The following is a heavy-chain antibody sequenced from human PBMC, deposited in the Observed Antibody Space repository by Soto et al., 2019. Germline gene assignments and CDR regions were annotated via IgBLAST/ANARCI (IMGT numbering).Heavy chain of an antibody. Sequence: ASVKVSCKASGYTFTGYYMHWVRQAPGQGLEWMGWINPNSGGTNYAQKFQGWVTMTRDTSISTAYMELSRLRSDDTAVYYCASGNMVRGGHYYYGMDVWGQGTTVTVSS. CDR1: GYTFTGYY. J-gene: IGHJ6*02. CDR3: ASGNMVRGGHYYYGMDV. CDR2: INPNSGGT. D-gene: IGHD3-10*01. V-gene: IGHV1-2*04.